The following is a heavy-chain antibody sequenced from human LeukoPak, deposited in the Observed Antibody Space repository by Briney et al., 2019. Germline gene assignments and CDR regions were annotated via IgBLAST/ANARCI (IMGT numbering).Heavy chain of an antibody. V-gene: IGHV3-48*03. J-gene: IGHJ4*02. CDR1: GFTFSSYG. CDR2: IGSSGSAI. CDR3: AREGGYCSSTTCYFDS. Sequence: GGSLRLSGAASGFTFSSYGMNWVRQAPGKGLEWVSYIGSSGSAIYYADSVKGRFTVSEDNSKNTLYLQMNSPRAEDTAVYYRAREGGYCSSTTCYFDSWGQGTLVTVSS. D-gene: IGHD2-2*01.